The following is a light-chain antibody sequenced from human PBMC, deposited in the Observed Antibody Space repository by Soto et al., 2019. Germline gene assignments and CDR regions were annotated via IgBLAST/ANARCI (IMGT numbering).Light chain of an antibody. Sequence: AIQLTQSPSSLSASVGDSVTITCRASQGISSALAWYQQIPGKPPKLLIYDASSLESGVPSRFSGSRSGTDFTLTVSRLQPEDFATYYCQQFDDYPFTFGRGTKVDIK. CDR3: QQFDDYPFT. J-gene: IGKJ3*01. CDR2: DAS. V-gene: IGKV1D-13*01. CDR1: QGISSA.